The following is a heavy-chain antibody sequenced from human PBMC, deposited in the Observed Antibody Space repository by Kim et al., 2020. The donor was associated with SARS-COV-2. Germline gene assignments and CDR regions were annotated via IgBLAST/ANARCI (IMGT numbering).Heavy chain of an antibody. J-gene: IGHJ5*02. D-gene: IGHD6-19*01. CDR1: GYSFTSYD. CDR3: ARWIPVAGTDWFDP. V-gene: IGHV1-8*01. Sequence: ASVKVSCKASGYSFTSYDINWVRQATGQGLEWMGWMNPNSGSTGYAQKFQGRVTMTRNTSINTAYMELSSLRSEDTAVYYCARWIPVAGTDWFDPGAREPWSPSPQ. CDR2: MNPNSGST.